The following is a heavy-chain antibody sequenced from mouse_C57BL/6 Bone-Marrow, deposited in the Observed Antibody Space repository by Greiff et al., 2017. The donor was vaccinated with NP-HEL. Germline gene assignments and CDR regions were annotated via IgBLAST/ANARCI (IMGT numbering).Heavy chain of an antibody. Sequence: VQLKESGPVLVKPGASVKMSCKASGYTFTDYYMNWVKQSHGKSLEWIGVINPYNGGTSYNQKFKGKATLTVDKSSSTAYMELNSLTSEDSAVYYCARTTTVDYWGQGTSVTVSS. CDR2: INPYNGGT. V-gene: IGHV1-19*01. D-gene: IGHD1-1*01. CDR3: ARTTTVDY. CDR1: GYTFTDYY. J-gene: IGHJ4*01.